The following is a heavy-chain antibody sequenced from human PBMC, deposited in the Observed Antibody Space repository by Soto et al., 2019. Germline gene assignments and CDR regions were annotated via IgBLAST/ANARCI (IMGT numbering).Heavy chain of an antibody. V-gene: IGHV3-30*18. J-gene: IGHJ6*02. D-gene: IGHD6-19*01. CDR3: AKDWGSQQWRTLGGMDV. Sequence: QVQLVESGGGVVQPGRSLRLSCAAYGFTFSSYGMHWVRQAPGKGLEWVAVISYDGSNKYYADSVKGRFTISRDNSKNTLYLQMNSLRAEDTAVYYCAKDWGSQQWRTLGGMDVWGQGTTVTVSS. CDR2: ISYDGSNK. CDR1: GFTFSSYG.